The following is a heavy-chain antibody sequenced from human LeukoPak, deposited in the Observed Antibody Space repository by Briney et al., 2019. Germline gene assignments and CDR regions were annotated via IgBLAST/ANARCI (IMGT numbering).Heavy chain of an antibody. CDR3: ARGSSGYYPYYFDY. CDR2: IYTSGST. V-gene: IGHV4-61*02. D-gene: IGHD3-22*01. J-gene: IGHJ4*02. CDR1: GGSISSGSYY. Sequence: SQTLSPTCTVSGGSISSGSYYWSWIRQPAGKGLEWIGRIYTSGSTNYNPSLKSRVTISVDTSKNQFSLKLSSVTAADTAVYYCARGSSGYYPYYFDYWGQGTLVTVSS.